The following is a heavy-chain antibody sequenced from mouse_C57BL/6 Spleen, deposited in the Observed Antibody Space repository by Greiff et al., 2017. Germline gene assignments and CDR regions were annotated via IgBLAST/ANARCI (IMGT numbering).Heavy chain of an antibody. Sequence: VKLVESGAELVRPGASVTLSCKASGYTFTDYEMHWVKQTPVHGLEWIGAIDPETGGTAYNQKFKGKAILTADKSSSTAYMELRSLTSEDSAVYYCTKGGGGLFDVWGTGTTVTVSS. D-gene: IGHD3-3*01. V-gene: IGHV1-15*01. CDR1: GYTFTDYE. CDR3: TKGGGGLFDV. J-gene: IGHJ1*03. CDR2: IDPETGGT.